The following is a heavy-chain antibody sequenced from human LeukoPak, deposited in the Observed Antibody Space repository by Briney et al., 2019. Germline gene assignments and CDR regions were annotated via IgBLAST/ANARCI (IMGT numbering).Heavy chain of an antibody. CDR2: ISYHGKNE. Sequence: GGSLRLSCAASGFSFSDYGMHWVRQAPGKGPEWVAVISYHGKNEYYADSVKGRFTISRDNSKNTLYLQMNSLRAEDTAVYYCAKDQLLFRVVLIPSIFDYWGQGNLVTVSS. V-gene: IGHV3-30*18. J-gene: IGHJ4*02. CDR3: AKDQLLFRVVLIPSIFDY. D-gene: IGHD3-3*01. CDR1: GFSFSDYG.